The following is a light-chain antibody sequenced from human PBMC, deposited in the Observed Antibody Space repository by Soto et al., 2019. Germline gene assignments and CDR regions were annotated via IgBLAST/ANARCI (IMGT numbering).Light chain of an antibody. CDR1: TTDIGAYNY. V-gene: IGLV2-14*01. CDR3: SSYTSSITPYV. Sequence: QSALTQPASVSGSPGQSITISCTGTTTDIGAYNYVSWYQQHPGKAPKLLIYGVSSRPSGVSNRFSGSKSGNAAYLTISGLRADDEAEYYCSSYTSSITPYVFGTGTKVTVL. CDR2: GVS. J-gene: IGLJ1*01.